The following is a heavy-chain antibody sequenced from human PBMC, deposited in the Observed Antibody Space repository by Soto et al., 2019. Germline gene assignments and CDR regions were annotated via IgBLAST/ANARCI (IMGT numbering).Heavy chain of an antibody. CDR2: ISYDGSNK. CDR3: ARDKRSNYRYYYGMDV. D-gene: IGHD3-10*01. CDR1: GFTFSSYA. J-gene: IGHJ6*02. V-gene: IGHV3-30-3*01. Sequence: GGSLRLSCAASGFTFSSYAMHWVRQAPGKGLEWVAVISYDGSNKYYADSVKGRFTISRDNSKNTLYLQMNSLRAEDTAVYYCARDKRSNYRYYYGMDVWGQGTTVTV.